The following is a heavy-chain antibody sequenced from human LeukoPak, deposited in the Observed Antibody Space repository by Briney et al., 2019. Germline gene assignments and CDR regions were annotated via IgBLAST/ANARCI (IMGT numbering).Heavy chain of an antibody. CDR2: INPNSGGT. D-gene: IGHD3-22*01. J-gene: IGHJ3*02. V-gene: IGHV1-2*02. CDR1: GYTFTAYY. Sequence: ASVKVSCKASGYTFTAYYMHWVRQAPGQGLEWMGWINPNSGGTNYAQKFQGRVTMTRDTSISTAYMELSRLRSDDTAVYYCARDFYDSSGFGAFDIWGQGTMVTVSS. CDR3: ARDFYDSSGFGAFDI.